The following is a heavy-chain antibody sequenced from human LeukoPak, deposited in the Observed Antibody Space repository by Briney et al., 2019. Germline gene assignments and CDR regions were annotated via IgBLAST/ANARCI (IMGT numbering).Heavy chain of an antibody. Sequence: GGSLRLSCAASGFTFSSYSMNWVRQAPGKGLEWVSYISSSSSTIYYADSVKGRFTISRDDSKNSLYLQMNSLKTEDTAVYYCARERCSGGSCYNPWAYWYFDLWGRGTLVTVSS. CDR3: ARERCSGGSCYNPWAYWYFDL. V-gene: IGHV3-48*01. CDR2: ISSSSSTI. D-gene: IGHD2-15*01. CDR1: GFTFSSYS. J-gene: IGHJ2*01.